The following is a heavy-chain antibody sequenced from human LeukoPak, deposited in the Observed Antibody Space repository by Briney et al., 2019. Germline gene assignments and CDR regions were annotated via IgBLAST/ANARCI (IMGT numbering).Heavy chain of an antibody. J-gene: IGHJ4*02. V-gene: IGHV1-2*02. D-gene: IGHD1-26*01. CDR1: GYTFTGYY. Sequence: GASVKVSCKASGYTFTGYYMHWVRQAPGQGLEWMGWINPNSGGTNYAQKFQGRVTMTRDTSISTAYMELSRLRSDDTAVYYCARVGGRWELLRYFDYWGQGTLVTASS. CDR3: ARVGGRWELLRYFDY. CDR2: INPNSGGT.